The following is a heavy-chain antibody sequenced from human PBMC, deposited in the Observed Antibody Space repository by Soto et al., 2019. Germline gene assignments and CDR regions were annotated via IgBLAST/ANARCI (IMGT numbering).Heavy chain of an antibody. D-gene: IGHD6-13*01. CDR2: ISGSGGST. J-gene: IGHJ3*02. Sequence: GGSLRLSCAASGFTFSSYAMSWVRQAPGKGLEWVSVISGSGGSTYYADSVKGRFTISRDNSKNTLYLQMNSLRAEDTAVYYCAREYSRSWYWEAFDIWGQGTMVTVSS. CDR1: GFTFSSYA. CDR3: AREYSRSWYWEAFDI. V-gene: IGHV3-23*01.